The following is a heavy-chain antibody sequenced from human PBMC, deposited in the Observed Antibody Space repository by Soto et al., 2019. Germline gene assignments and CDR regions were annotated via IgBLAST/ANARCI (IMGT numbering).Heavy chain of an antibody. D-gene: IGHD2-2*01. J-gene: IGHJ6*02. CDR1: GGTFSSYA. CDR3: GRLCSGTSCDYWGMDV. V-gene: IGHV1-69*13. CDR2: IIPIFGTA. Sequence: ASVKVSCKASGGTFSSYAISWVRQAPGQGLEWMGGIIPIFGTANYAQKFQGRVTITADESTSTAYMELSSLRSEDTAVYYCGRLCSGTSCDYWGMDVWGQGTTVTVSS.